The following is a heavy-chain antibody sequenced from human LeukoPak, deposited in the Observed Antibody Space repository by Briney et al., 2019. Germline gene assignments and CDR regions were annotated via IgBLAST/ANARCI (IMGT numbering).Heavy chain of an antibody. D-gene: IGHD2-2*01. V-gene: IGHV3-30*04. CDR2: ISYDGSNK. CDR3: ASGTEWYQLLWGAVDY. CDR1: GFTFSSYA. Sequence: GGSLRLSCAASGFTFSSYAMHWVRQAPGKGLEWVAVISYDGSNKYYADSVKGRFTISRGNAKNSLYLQMNSLRAEDTAVYYCASGTEWYQLLWGAVDYWGQGTLVTVSS. J-gene: IGHJ4*02.